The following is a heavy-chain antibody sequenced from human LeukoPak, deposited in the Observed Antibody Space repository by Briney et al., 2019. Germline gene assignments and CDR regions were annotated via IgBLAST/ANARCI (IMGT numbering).Heavy chain of an antibody. Sequence: GGSLRLSCAASGSTFSSYAMSWVRQAPGKGLEWVSAISGSGGSTYYADSVKGRFTISRDNSKNTLYLQMNSLRAEDTAVYYCAKDRPYYDILTGYYHHEGPFDYWGQGTLVTVSS. CDR3: AKDRPYYDILTGYYHHEGPFDY. V-gene: IGHV3-23*01. CDR2: ISGSGGST. CDR1: GSTFSSYA. J-gene: IGHJ4*02. D-gene: IGHD3-9*01.